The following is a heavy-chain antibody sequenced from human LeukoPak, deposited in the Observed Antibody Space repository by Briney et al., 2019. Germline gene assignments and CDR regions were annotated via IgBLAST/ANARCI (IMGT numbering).Heavy chain of an antibody. D-gene: IGHD6-13*01. CDR1: GYSLSSGYY. Sequence: PGETLSLPCAVSGYSLSSGYYWDSIRPPPGAGLEWIGHIYHSGSTNYNPSLKSRVTISVDTSKNQFSLKLSSVTAADTAVYYCATIAPPSPIAAPDYYYMDVWGKGTTVTVSS. CDR3: ATIAPPSPIAAPDYYYMDV. CDR2: IYHSGST. V-gene: IGHV4-38-2*01. J-gene: IGHJ6*03.